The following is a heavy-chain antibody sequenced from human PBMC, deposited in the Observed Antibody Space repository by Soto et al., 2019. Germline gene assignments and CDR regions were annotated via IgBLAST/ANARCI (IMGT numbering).Heavy chain of an antibody. V-gene: IGHV2-26*01. D-gene: IGHD6-19*01. CDR1: GFSLSNARMG. J-gene: IGHJ4*02. CDR2: MFSNDEK. Sequence: AGPTLVNPTDTLTLTCTVSGFSLSNARMGVSWIRQPPAKALEWLAHMFSNDEKPYRTSLKRRLTISKDTHNSQVVLTMTNMDPVDTATYYCARTLSSRGWYRERYYFDYWGQGTLVTVSS. CDR3: ARTLSSRGWYRERYYFDY.